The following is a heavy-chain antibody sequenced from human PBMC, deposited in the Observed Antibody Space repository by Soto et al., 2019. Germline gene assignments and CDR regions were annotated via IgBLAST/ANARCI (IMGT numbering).Heavy chain of an antibody. Sequence: PSETLSLTCVVSGGSLSSYYWSWIRQPPGKGPEWIGYIYYSGSTNYNPSLKSRVTISVDTSKNQFSLKLSSVTAADTAVYYCARAATYYDSSGYYSGLGWFDPWGQGTLVTVSS. CDR2: IYYSGST. V-gene: IGHV4-59*08. CDR1: GGSLSSYY. CDR3: ARAATYYDSSGYYSGLGWFDP. J-gene: IGHJ5*02. D-gene: IGHD3-22*01.